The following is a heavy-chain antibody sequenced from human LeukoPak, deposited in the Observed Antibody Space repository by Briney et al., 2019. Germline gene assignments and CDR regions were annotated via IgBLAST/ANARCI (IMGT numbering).Heavy chain of an antibody. Sequence: GGSLRLSCAASGFTFSSYWMSWVRQAPGKGLEWVANIKQDGSEKYYVDSVKGRFTISRDNAKNSLYPQMNSLRAEDTAVYYCARNRYSGSYGVDYWGQGTLVTVSS. D-gene: IGHD1-26*01. CDR3: ARNRYSGSYGVDY. CDR1: GFTFSSYW. J-gene: IGHJ4*02. CDR2: IKQDGSEK. V-gene: IGHV3-7*05.